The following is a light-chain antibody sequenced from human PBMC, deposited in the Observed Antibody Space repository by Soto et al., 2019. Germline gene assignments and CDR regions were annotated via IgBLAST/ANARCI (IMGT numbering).Light chain of an antibody. V-gene: IGKV1-5*01. CDR3: QQYSDYPYT. Sequence: DIQMTQSPSTLSAFAGDTVTITCRASQSISHWLAWYQQRPGRAPKLLIYDASSLESGVPSRFSGSGSGTEFTLTISSLQPDDFATYYCQQYSDYPYTFGQGTRLEIK. CDR1: QSISHW. J-gene: IGKJ5*01. CDR2: DAS.